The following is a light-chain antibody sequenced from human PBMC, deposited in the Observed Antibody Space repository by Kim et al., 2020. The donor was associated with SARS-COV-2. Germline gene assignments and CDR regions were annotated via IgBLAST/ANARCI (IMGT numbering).Light chain of an antibody. CDR3: QHYADLPLT. CDR2: GVS. CDR1: QSAGNN. V-gene: IGKV3-20*01. J-gene: IGKJ4*01. Sequence: SLSPGERATLSCRASQSAGNNLAWYQQRFGQAPRLLMFGVSNRATGIPDRFSGSGSGTDFTLTISRLEPEDFAVYFCQHYADLPLTFGGGTKVEI.